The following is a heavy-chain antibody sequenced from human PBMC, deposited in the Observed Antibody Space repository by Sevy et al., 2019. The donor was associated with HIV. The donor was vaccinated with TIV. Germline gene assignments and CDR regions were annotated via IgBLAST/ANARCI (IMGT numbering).Heavy chain of an antibody. CDR3: ARDPPGIAATGGG. CDR2: IYSGGTT. CDR1: GFTVSNNY. V-gene: IGHV3-53*01. D-gene: IGHD6-13*01. J-gene: IGHJ4*02. Sequence: GGSLRLSCAASGFTVSNNYMNWVRQAPGQGLEWVSLIYSGGTTHYADSVKGRFTISRDHSKNTLYLQMNSLRAEDTAIYYCARDPPGIAATGGGWGQGTLVTVSS.